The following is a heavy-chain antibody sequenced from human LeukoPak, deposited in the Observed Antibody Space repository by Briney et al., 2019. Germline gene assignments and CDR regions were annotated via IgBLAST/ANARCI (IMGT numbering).Heavy chain of an antibody. D-gene: IGHD3-16*02. Sequence: GGSLRLSCAASGFTFSSYAMSWVRQAPGKGLEWVSAISGSGGSTYYADSVKDRFTISRDNSKNTLYLQMNSLRAEDTAVYYCAKGPPYYDYVWGSYRLDYWGQGTLVTVSS. V-gene: IGHV3-23*01. CDR1: GFTFSSYA. CDR2: ISGSGGST. J-gene: IGHJ4*02. CDR3: AKGPPYYDYVWGSYRLDY.